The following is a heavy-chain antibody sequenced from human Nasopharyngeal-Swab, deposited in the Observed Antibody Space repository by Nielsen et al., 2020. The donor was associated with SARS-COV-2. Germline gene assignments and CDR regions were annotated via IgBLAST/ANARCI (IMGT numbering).Heavy chain of an antibody. J-gene: IGHJ6*02. D-gene: IGHD6-19*01. Sequence: WIRQPPGKELEWIGSIYYSGSTYYNPSLKSRVTISVDTSKNQFSLKLSSVTAADTAVYYCARTLMSGWYPNTYYYGMDVWGQGTTVTVSS. CDR2: IYYSGST. CDR3: ARTLMSGWYPNTYYYGMDV. V-gene: IGHV4-39*07.